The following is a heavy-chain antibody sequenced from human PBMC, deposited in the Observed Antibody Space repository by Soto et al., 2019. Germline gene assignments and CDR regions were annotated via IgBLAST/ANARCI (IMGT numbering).Heavy chain of an antibody. CDR3: ARARGAAGTLNWFDP. Sequence: SETLSLTCTVSGGSISSYYWSWTRQPPGKGLEWIGYIYYSGSTNYNPSLKSRVTISVDTSKNQFSLKLSSVTAADTAVYYCARARGAAGTLNWFDPWGQGTLVTVSS. CDR1: GGSISSYY. V-gene: IGHV4-59*01. CDR2: IYYSGST. J-gene: IGHJ5*02. D-gene: IGHD6-13*01.